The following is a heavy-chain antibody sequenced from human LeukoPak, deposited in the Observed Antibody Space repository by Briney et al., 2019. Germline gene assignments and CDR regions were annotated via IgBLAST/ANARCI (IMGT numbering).Heavy chain of an antibody. CDR1: GFTFSSYG. J-gene: IGHJ4*02. Sequence: PGGSLRLSCAASGFTFSSYGMHWVRQAPGKGLEWVAVIWYDGSNKYYADSVKGRFTISRDNSKNTLYLRMNSLRAEDTAVYYCARASQPYYDFWSGYYDYWGQGTLVTVSS. D-gene: IGHD3-3*01. CDR2: IWYDGSNK. V-gene: IGHV3-33*01. CDR3: ARASQPYYDFWSGYYDY.